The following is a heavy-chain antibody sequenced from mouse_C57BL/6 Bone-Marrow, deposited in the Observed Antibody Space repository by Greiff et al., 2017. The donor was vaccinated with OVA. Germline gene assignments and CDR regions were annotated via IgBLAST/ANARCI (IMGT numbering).Heavy chain of an antibody. CDR1: GFSLTSYA. D-gene: IGHD3-2*02. J-gene: IGHJ4*01. V-gene: IGHV2-9-1*01. CDR3: AREGKQLRLRWAMDY. CDR2: IWTGGGT. Sequence: VKLMESGPGLVAPSQSLSITCTVSGFSLTSYAISWVRQPPGKGLAWLGVIWTGGGTNYNSALKSRLSISKDNSKSQVFLKMNSLQTDDTARYYGAREGKQLRLRWAMDYWGQGTSGTVSA.